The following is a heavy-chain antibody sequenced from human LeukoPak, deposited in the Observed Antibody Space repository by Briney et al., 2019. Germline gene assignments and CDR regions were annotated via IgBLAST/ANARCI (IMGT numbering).Heavy chain of an antibody. Sequence: SKTLSLTCTVSGGSISSYYWSWIRQPAGKGLEWIGRIYTSGSTNYNPSLKSRVTISGDTSKNQFSLKLSSVTAADTAFYYCARHAPTGTPTIFDYWGQGTLVTVSS. V-gene: IGHV4-4*07. J-gene: IGHJ4*02. D-gene: IGHD1-1*01. CDR3: ARHAPTGTPTIFDY. CDR2: IYTSGST. CDR1: GGSISSYY.